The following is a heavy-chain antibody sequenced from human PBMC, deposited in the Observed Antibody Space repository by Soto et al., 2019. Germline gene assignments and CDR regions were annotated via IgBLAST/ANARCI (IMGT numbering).Heavy chain of an antibody. CDR3: VRNGTKILRGCFPP. V-gene: IGHV4-4*07. Sequence: GPGPGRSSETLSLTCTVSGASISGYYWSWIRKSAGKGLEWIGRIYATGTTDYNPSLKSRVMMSVDTSKKRFSLRLGSVTPGDRAFYYWVRNGTKILRGCFPPWGKG. J-gene: IGHJ5*02. D-gene: IGHD1-1*01. CDR1: GASISGYY. CDR2: IYATGTT.